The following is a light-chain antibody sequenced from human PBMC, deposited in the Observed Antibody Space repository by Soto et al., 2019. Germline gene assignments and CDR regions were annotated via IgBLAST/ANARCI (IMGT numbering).Light chain of an antibody. CDR3: QQYNTFWT. Sequence: DLQLTQSPSTLSASVGDRVTITCRASQSISGLLAWYQQKPGKAPKLLIYKASGLESGVPSRFSGSGSGTEFTLTINGLQPDDFATYYCQQYNTFWTFGRGTKVDIK. CDR2: KAS. CDR1: QSISGL. J-gene: IGKJ1*01. V-gene: IGKV1-5*03.